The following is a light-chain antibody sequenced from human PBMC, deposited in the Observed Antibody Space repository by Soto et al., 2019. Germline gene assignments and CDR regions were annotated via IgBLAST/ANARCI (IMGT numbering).Light chain of an antibody. CDR2: EVY. CDR1: SSDIGDYNY. CDR3: SSYSTTTTLYV. V-gene: IGLV2-14*01. J-gene: IGLJ1*01. Sequence: QSARTQPASVSGSPGQSITISCTGTSSDIGDYNYVSWYQQHPGKAPKLLIYEVYNRPSGVSNRFSGSKSGSTASLTISGLQTGDEADYYCSSYSTTTTLYVFGTGTKVTVL.